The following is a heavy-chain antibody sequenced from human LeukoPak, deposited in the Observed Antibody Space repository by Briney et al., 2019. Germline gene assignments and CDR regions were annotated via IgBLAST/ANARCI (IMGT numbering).Heavy chain of an antibody. CDR2: IYTDGST. Sequence: GGSLRLSCAASGFTVSTNFMTWVRQAPGKGLEWVSVIYTDGSTYYADSMKGRFTISRDNSQNTLHLQMNSLRAEDTAVYYCAGLPAYWGRGTLVTVSS. J-gene: IGHJ2*01. V-gene: IGHV3-66*02. CDR3: AGLPAY. CDR1: GFTVSTNF.